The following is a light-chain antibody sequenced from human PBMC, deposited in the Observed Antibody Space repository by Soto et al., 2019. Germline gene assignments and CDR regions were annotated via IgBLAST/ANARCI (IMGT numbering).Light chain of an antibody. J-gene: IGLJ1*01. V-gene: IGLV1-51*01. Sequence: QSVLTQPPSVSAAPGQKVTISCSGSASNIGSNSLSWYRQFPGSSPMLVIYDNHKRPSGISARFSASESDTSATLVITGLRTGDEADYYCGAWDNNLSAGVLGSGTKVTVL. CDR2: DNH. CDR3: GAWDNNLSAGV. CDR1: ASNIGSNS.